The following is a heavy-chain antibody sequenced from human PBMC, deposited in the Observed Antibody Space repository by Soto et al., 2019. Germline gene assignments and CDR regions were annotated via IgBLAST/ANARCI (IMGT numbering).Heavy chain of an antibody. J-gene: IGHJ6*02. CDR2: INSDGSSA. D-gene: IGHD6-13*01. Sequence: GGSLRLSCAASGFTFSSYWMHWVRQAPGKGLVWVSRINSDGSSASYADSVKGRFTISRDNAKNTLYLQMNSLRAEDTAVYYCARSTRYSSSWYYYYGMDVWGQGTTVTVSS. CDR1: GFTFSSYW. CDR3: ARSTRYSSSWYYYYGMDV. V-gene: IGHV3-74*01.